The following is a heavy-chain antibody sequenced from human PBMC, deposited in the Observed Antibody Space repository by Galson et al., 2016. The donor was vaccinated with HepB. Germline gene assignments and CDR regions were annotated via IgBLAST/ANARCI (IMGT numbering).Heavy chain of an antibody. CDR1: GYKLSSHW. V-gene: IGHV5-51*01. Sequence: QSGAEVKKPGESLKISCKTSGYKLSSHWIGWVRQMPGKGLEWMGIIYPIDSDTRYSPSFQGQVTISADKSIGTAYLQWSSLKASDTAIYYCARALLYFSGGNCYLRYFDHWGQGILVTVS. CDR2: IYPIDSDT. D-gene: IGHD2-15*01. CDR3: ARALLYFSGGNCYLRYFDH. J-gene: IGHJ4*02.